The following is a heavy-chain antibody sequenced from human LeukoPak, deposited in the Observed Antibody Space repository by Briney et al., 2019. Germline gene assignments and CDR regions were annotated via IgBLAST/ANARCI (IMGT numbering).Heavy chain of an antibody. J-gene: IGHJ3*02. CDR1: GGSISSYY. Sequence: SETLSLTXTVSGGSISSYYWSWIRQPPGEGLEWIGYIYYSGSTNYNPSLKSRVTISVDTSKNQFSLKLSSVTAADTAVYYCARASGSYGDIDAFDIWGQGTMVTVSS. CDR3: ARASGSYGDIDAFDI. V-gene: IGHV4-59*01. D-gene: IGHD1-26*01. CDR2: IYYSGST.